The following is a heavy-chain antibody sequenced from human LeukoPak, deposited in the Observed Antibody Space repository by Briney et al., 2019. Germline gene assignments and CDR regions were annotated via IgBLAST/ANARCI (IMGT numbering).Heavy chain of an antibody. J-gene: IGHJ4*02. V-gene: IGHV3-53*01. CDR3: ARRPGN. D-gene: IGHD1-14*01. Sequence: PGGSLRLSCVVSGFTVSSNYISWVRQAPGKGLEWVSLIYSGGAIRYADSVKGRFTISRDSSKNTLFLQMNDLTVEDTARYYCARRPGNWGQGILVTVSS. CDR1: GFTVSSNY. CDR2: IYSGGAI.